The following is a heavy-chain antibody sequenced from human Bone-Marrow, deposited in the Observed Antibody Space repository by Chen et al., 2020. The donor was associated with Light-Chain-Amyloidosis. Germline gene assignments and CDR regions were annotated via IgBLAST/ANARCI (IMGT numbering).Heavy chain of an antibody. V-gene: IGHV3-30*18. CDR2: ISYDGSNK. CDR3: AKDFSSPYDSRGYPPTANWFDP. D-gene: IGHD3-22*01. Sequence: QVQLVESGGGVVQPGRSLRLSCAASGFTFSSYGMHWVRQAPGKGLEWVAIISYDGSNKDYADSVKRRFTISRDNSKNTLYLQMNSLRAEDTAVYYCAKDFSSPYDSRGYPPTANWFDPWGQGTLVTVSS. J-gene: IGHJ5*02. CDR1: GFTFSSYG.